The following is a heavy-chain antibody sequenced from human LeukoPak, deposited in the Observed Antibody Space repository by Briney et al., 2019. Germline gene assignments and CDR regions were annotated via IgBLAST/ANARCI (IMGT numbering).Heavy chain of an antibody. CDR3: ARYLAVAGTSYFDY. J-gene: IGHJ4*02. CDR2: IYYSGST. CDR1: GGSISSSNVY. D-gene: IGHD6-19*01. Sequence: SETLSLTCTVSGGSISSSNVYWGWIRQPPGKGLEWIGSIYYSGSTYYNPSLKSRVTISVDTSKNQFSLKLSSVTAADTAVYYCARYLAVAGTSYFDYWGQGILVTVSS. V-gene: IGHV4-39*01.